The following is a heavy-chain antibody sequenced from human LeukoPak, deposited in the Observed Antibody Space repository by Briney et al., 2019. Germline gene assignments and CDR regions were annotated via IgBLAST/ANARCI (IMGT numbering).Heavy chain of an antibody. Sequence: HGESLKISCEGSGYSFSNYWIGWVRQMPGKGLEWMGIIYPGDYETRYSPSFQGLVTISVDKSISTVYLQWSSLKASDAAMYYCAIPPGYCGNDCSFDHWGQGTLVTVSS. D-gene: IGHD2-21*02. V-gene: IGHV5-51*01. J-gene: IGHJ4*02. CDR3: AIPPGYCGNDCSFDH. CDR2: IYPGDYET. CDR1: GYSFSNYW.